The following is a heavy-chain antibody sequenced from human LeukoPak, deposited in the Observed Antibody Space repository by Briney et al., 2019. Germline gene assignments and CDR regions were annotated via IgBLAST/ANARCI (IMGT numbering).Heavy chain of an antibody. CDR3: ATYTEAKYYDFWSGYPPNWFDP. Sequence: ASVKVSCKVSGYTLTELSMHWVRQAPGKGLEWMGGFDPEDGETIYAQKFQGRVTMTEDTSTDTAYMELSSLRSEDTAVYYCATYTEAKYYDFWSGYPPNWFDPWGQGTLVTDSS. CDR2: FDPEDGET. V-gene: IGHV1-24*01. D-gene: IGHD3-3*01. J-gene: IGHJ5*02. CDR1: GYTLTELS.